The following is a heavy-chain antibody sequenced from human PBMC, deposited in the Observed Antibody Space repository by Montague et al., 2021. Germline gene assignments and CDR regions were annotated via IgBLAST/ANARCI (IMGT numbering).Heavy chain of an antibody. J-gene: IGHJ4*02. CDR2: IDSSSGYI. CDR3: ARYEVASSRSSIDY. V-gene: IGHV3-21*01. D-gene: IGHD6-6*01. Sequence: SPRLSCAASGFTFSYYSMLWVRQAPGQGLQWVSSIDSSSGYIFYVDSLKGRFTISRDNAKNSLSLQINSLRADDTSVYYCARYEVASSRSSIDYWGRGTLVTVSS. CDR1: GFTFSYYS.